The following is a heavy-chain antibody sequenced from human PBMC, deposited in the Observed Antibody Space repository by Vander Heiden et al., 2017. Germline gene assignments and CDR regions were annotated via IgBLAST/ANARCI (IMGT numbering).Heavy chain of an antibody. J-gene: IGHJ3*02. CDR2: TYYRSKWYN. D-gene: IGHD2-21*02. Sequence: QVQLQQSGPGLVKPSQTLSLTCAISGDSVSSHSAAWNWIRQSPARGLEWLGRTYYRSKWYNDYAVSVKSRITINPDTSKNQFSLQLNSVTPEDTAVYYCARDFEQENCGGDCIPSDAFDIWGQGTMVTVSS. CDR3: ARDFEQENCGGDCIPSDAFDI. V-gene: IGHV6-1*01. CDR1: GDSVSSHSAA.